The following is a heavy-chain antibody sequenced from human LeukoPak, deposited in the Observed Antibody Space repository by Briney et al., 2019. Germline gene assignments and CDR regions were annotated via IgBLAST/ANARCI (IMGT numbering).Heavy chain of an antibody. J-gene: IGHJ4*02. V-gene: IGHV3-7*01. CDR1: GFTFSSYW. CDR3: ARVRGVTSGPRLYYFDY. CDR2: IKQDGSEK. D-gene: IGHD4-17*01. Sequence: PGGSLRLSCAASGFTFSSYWMSWVRQAPGKGLEWVANIKQDGSEKYYVDSVKGRFTISRDNAKNSLYLQMNSLRAEDTAVYYCARVRGVTSGPRLYYFDYWGQGTLVTVSS.